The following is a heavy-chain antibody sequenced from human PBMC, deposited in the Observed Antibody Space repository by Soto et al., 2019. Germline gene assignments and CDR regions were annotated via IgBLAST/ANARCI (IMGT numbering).Heavy chain of an antibody. CDR3: AKTMVRGVIINLLDY. D-gene: IGHD3-10*01. V-gene: IGHV3-30*18. Sequence: GGSLRLSCAASGFTFSSYGMHWVRQAPGKGLEWVAVISYDGSNKYYADSVKGRFTISRDNSKNTLYLQMNSLRAEDTAGYYCAKTMVRGVIINLLDYWGQGTLVTVSS. CDR2: ISYDGSNK. J-gene: IGHJ4*02. CDR1: GFTFSSYG.